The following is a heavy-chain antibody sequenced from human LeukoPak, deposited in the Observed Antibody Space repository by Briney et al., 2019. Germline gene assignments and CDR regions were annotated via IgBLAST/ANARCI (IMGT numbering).Heavy chain of an antibody. CDR2: INPNSGGT. CDR3: ARDMYGDYYYYGVDV. D-gene: IGHD4-17*01. V-gene: IGHV1-2*02. J-gene: IGHJ6*02. CDR1: GYSFTGYY. Sequence: ASVKVSCKASGYSFTGYYMHWGRHAPGQRPEWMGWINPNSGGTNYAQKFQGRVTMTRDTSIRIAYMELSRVRSDDTAVYYCARDMYGDYYYYGVDVWGQGTTVTVSS.